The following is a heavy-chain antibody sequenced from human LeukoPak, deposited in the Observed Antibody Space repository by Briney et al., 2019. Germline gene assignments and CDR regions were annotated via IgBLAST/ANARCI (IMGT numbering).Heavy chain of an antibody. D-gene: IGHD3-10*01. CDR3: ATSPPYYYGSGSYHKSMDV. CDR1: GYTFTSYA. Sequence: GASVKVSCKASGYTFTSYAMHWVRQAPGQRLEWMGWINAGNGNTKYSQKFQGRVTMTEDTSTDTAYMELSSLRSEDTAVYYCATSPPYYYGSGSYHKSMDVWGQGTAVTVSS. J-gene: IGHJ6*02. V-gene: IGHV1-3*01. CDR2: INAGNGNT.